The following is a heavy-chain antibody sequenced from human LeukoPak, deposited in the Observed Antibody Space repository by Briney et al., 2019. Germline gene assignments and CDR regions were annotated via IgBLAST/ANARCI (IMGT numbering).Heavy chain of an antibody. Sequence: GGSLRLSCAASGFTFSSYSMNWVRQAPGKGLEWVSYIGSSRSTIYYADSVKGRFTISRDNAKNSLYLQVNSLRAEDTAVYYCTRTFYLDSSSYFYFWGLGTLVTVSS. V-gene: IGHV3-48*01. CDR2: IGSSRSTI. D-gene: IGHD3-22*01. J-gene: IGHJ4*02. CDR1: GFTFSSYS. CDR3: TRTFYLDSSSYFYF.